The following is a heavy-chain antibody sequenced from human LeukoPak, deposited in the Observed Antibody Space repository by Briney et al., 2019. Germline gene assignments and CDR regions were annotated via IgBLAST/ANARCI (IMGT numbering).Heavy chain of an antibody. CDR3: ARGLADTGMDY. CDR2: INHSGST. D-gene: IGHD5-18*01. J-gene: IGHJ4*02. V-gene: IGHV4-34*01. Sequence: SETLSLTCAVYGGSLSDYYWSWIRQPPGKGLEWIGEINHSGSTNYNPSLKSRVTISVDSSNNQFSLKLNSVTAADTAVYYCARGLADTGMDYWGQGTLVTVSS. CDR1: GGSLSDYY.